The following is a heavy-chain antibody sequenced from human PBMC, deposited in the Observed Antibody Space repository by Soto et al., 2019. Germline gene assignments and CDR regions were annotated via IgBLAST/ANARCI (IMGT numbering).Heavy chain of an antibody. Sequence: DVQLLESGGGSVQPGGSLRLSCAASGFSFDSFAMSWVRQSPGKGLERVSTISAGGGSIYYADSVKGRFTISRDNSKNALYLQMSGQRAEDTDVFYCVKGFGGTYGWYYFDYWGQGTLVTVSS. CDR2: ISAGGGSI. V-gene: IGHV3-23*01. D-gene: IGHD1-26*01. J-gene: IGHJ4*02. CDR1: GFSFDSFA. CDR3: VKGFGGTYGWYYFDY.